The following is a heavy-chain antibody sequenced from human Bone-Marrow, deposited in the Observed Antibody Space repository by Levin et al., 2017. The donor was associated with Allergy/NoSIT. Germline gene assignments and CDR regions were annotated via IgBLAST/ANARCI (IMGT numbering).Heavy chain of an antibody. CDR1: GFTFSSYA. CDR2: ISGSGGST. D-gene: IGHD3-10*01. V-gene: IGHV3-23*01. J-gene: IGHJ4*02. Sequence: SGGSLRLSCAASGFTFSSYAMSWVRQAPGKGLEWVSAISGSGGSTYYADSVKGRFTISRDNSKNTLYLQMNSLRAEDTAVYYCAKDFHARGEGIPPNFDYWGQGTLVTVSS. CDR3: AKDFHARGEGIPPNFDY.